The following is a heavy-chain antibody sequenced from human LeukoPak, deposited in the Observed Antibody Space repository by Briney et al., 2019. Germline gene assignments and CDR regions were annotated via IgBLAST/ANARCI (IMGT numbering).Heavy chain of an antibody. CDR2: ISAYNGNT. D-gene: IGHD1-26*01. Sequence: ASVKVSCKASGYTFTSYGISWVRQAPGQGLECMGWISAYNGNTNYAQKLQGRVTMTTDTSTSTAYMELRSLRSDDTAVYYCARDRIVGANDAFDIWGQGTMVTVSS. V-gene: IGHV1-18*01. J-gene: IGHJ3*02. CDR3: ARDRIVGANDAFDI. CDR1: GYTFTSYG.